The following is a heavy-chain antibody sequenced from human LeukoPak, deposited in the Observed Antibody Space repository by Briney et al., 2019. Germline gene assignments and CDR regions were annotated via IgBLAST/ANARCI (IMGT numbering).Heavy chain of an antibody. D-gene: IGHD1-1*01. V-gene: IGHV4-39*07. CDR1: GGSNSRSSNY. CDR3: ATTTIRLGY. J-gene: IGHJ4*02. CDR2: IYYSGST. Sequence: SETLSLTCTVSGGSNSRSSNYWGWIRQSPGKGLEWIGSIYYSGSTYYNPSLKSRVTISIDTSKNQFSLKLSPVTAADTAVYYCATTTIRLGYWGQGTLVTVSS.